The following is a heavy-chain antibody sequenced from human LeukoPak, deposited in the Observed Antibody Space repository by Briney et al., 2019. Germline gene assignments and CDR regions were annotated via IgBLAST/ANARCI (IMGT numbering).Heavy chain of an antibody. Sequence: VASVKVSCKASGYTFTGYYMHWVRQAPGQGLEWMGWINPNSGGTNYAQKFQGRVTMTRDTSISTAYMELSRLRSDDTAVYYCASVVVVAATQENWFDPWGQGTLDTVSS. V-gene: IGHV1-2*02. CDR2: INPNSGGT. CDR3: ASVVVVAATQENWFDP. J-gene: IGHJ5*02. CDR1: GYTFTGYY. D-gene: IGHD2-15*01.